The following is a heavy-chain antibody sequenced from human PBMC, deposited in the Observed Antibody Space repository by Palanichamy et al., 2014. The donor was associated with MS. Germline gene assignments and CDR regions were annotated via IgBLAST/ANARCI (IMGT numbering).Heavy chain of an antibody. Sequence: EVQLVESGGGLVQPGGSLRLSCAASGFTFNNYWMSWVRQAPGKGLEWVASIKEDGSEKYHVDSVKGRFTISRDNAKNSLYLQMNSLRAEDTAVYYCARDPSIAAAGLDYWGQGTLVTVSS. CDR1: GFTFNNYW. V-gene: IGHV3-7*01. CDR3: ARDPSIAAAGLDY. J-gene: IGHJ4*02. CDR2: IKEDGSEK. D-gene: IGHD6-13*01.